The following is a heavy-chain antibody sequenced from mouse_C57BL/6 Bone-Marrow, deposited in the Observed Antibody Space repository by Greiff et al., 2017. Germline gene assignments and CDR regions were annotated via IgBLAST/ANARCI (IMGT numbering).Heavy chain of an antibody. Sequence: VQLQQPGAELVKPGASGKMSCKASGYTFTSYWITWVKQRPGQGLEWIGDIYPGSGSTNYNEKFKSKATLTVDTSSSTAYMQLSSLTSEDSAVYYCARPYYSNYWYFDVWGTGTTVTVSS. J-gene: IGHJ1*03. D-gene: IGHD2-5*01. CDR2: IYPGSGST. V-gene: IGHV1-55*01. CDR3: ARPYYSNYWYFDV. CDR1: GYTFTSYW.